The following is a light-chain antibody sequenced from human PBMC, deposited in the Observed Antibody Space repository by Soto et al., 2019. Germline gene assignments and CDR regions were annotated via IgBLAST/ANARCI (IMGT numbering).Light chain of an antibody. J-gene: IGKJ1*01. CDR3: QHWTDYSWT. CDR1: QSLTRW. Sequence: DLHMTQSPSTLSASVGDRVTITCRASQSLTRWLAWYQQKPGKAHNLLIYKTSSLESGVPSRFSDSGSGTDSPITISMLQPDAVASYYCQHWTDYSWTFGQGTKVEVK. CDR2: KTS. V-gene: IGKV1-5*03.